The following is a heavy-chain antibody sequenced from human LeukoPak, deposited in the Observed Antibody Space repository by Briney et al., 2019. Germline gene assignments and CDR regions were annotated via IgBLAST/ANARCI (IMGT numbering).Heavy chain of an antibody. CDR1: GFILSNYP. CDR2: IRCTGFTK. Sequence: GGSLRHSCSAPGFILSNYPTASGPQAPHKGPELVSIIRCTGFTKCYEDSVKGRFTISRDNSKDTLYLHMDGLRVEDTAVYFCARRPRPHTMSYDSNYVYMHVWGKGTRVSVSS. CDR3: ARRPRPHTMSYDSNYVYMHV. J-gene: IGHJ6*03. V-gene: IGHV3-23*01. D-gene: IGHD1-1*01.